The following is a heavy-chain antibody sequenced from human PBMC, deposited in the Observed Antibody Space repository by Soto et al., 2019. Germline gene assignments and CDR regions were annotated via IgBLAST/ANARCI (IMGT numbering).Heavy chain of an antibody. CDR1: GGSISSDNW. D-gene: IGHD5-18*01. CDR2: IYHSGST. V-gene: IGHV4-4*02. Sequence: QVQLQELGPGLVKPSGTLSLTCAVSGGSISSDNWWSWVRQSPGKGLEWIGEIYHSGSTNYNPSLKSRVTMSVDKSKMQFSLKLSSVTAADTAVYYCANTRAFGYAYGVGGESFDYWGQGTLVTVSS. CDR3: ANTRAFGYAYGVGGESFDY. J-gene: IGHJ4*02.